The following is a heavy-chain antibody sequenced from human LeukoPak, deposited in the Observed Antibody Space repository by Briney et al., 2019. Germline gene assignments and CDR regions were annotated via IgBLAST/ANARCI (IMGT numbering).Heavy chain of an antibody. V-gene: IGHV1-8*03. CDR2: MNPNSGNT. Sequence: GASVKVSCKASGYTFTSYGISWVRQATGQGLEWMGWMNPNSGNTGYAQKFQGRVTITRNTSISTAYMELSSLRSEDTAVYYCARSWGRVPAAISPYYYYMDVWGKGTTVTVSS. J-gene: IGHJ6*03. CDR3: ARSWGRVPAAISPYYYYMDV. D-gene: IGHD2-2*02. CDR1: GYTFTSYG.